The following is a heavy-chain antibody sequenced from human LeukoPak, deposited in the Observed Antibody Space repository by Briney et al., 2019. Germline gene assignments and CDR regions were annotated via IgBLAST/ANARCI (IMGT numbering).Heavy chain of an antibody. CDR2: INPNSGGT. V-gene: IGHV1-2*02. CDR3: ARDRGGYSYGYQRYYFDY. J-gene: IGHJ4*02. CDR1: GYTFTGYY. Sequence: GASVKVSCKASGYTFTGYYMHWVRQAPGQGLEWMGWINPNSGGTNYAQKFQGRVTMTRDTSISTAYMELSRLRSEDTAVYYCARDRGGYSYGYQRYYFDYWGQGTLVTVSS. D-gene: IGHD5-18*01.